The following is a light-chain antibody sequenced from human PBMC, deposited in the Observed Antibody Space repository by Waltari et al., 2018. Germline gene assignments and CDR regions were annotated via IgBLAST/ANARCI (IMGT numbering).Light chain of an antibody. Sequence: DIMMTQSPATLSVSPGDRATLSCGASQTVTNKLAWYQQKPGQAPRILNYDASTRATGIPARFSGSQSGTEFTLTITSLQSEDFGIYYCQQYNNWPLTFGPGTKVDIK. V-gene: IGKV3-15*01. J-gene: IGKJ3*01. CDR1: QTVTNK. CDR2: DAS. CDR3: QQYNNWPLT.